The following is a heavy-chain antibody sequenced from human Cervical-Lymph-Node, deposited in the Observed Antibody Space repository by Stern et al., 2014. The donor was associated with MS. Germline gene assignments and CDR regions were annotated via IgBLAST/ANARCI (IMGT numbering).Heavy chain of an antibody. J-gene: IGHJ2*01. CDR2: ISWNSGSI. CDR1: GFTFDDYA. V-gene: IGHV3-9*01. D-gene: IGHD1-26*01. Sequence: EVQLVEPGGGLVQPGRSLRLSCAASGFTFDDYAMHWVRQAPGKGLEWVSGISWNSGSIGYADSVKGRFTISRDNAKNSLYLQMNSLRAEDTALYYCAKDTKITATWYFDLWGRGTLVTVSS. CDR3: AKDTKITATWYFDL.